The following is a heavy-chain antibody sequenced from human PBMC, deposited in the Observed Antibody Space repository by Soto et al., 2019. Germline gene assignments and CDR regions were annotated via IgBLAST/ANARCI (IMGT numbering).Heavy chain of an antibody. J-gene: IGHJ4*02. D-gene: IGHD5-18*01. CDR3: ARDLLEGYGHARQPDY. V-gene: IGHV3-21*06. CDR1: GFTFSAYS. Sequence: EVQLVESGGGLVKPGGSLRLSCVASGFTFSAYSMSWVRQAPRQGLEWVSSITSSNTYIYYTRSVEGRFTISRDDAKNSLHLQMNSLRAEDTAVYYCARDLLEGYGHARQPDYWGQGTLVTVSS. CDR2: ITSSNTYI.